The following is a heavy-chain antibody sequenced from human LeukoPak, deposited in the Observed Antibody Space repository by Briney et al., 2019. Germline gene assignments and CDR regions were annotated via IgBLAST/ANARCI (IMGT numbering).Heavy chain of an antibody. CDR2: ISGSGAST. J-gene: IGHJ4*02. D-gene: IGHD6-19*01. Sequence: GGSLRLSCAASGFXFSSYVIGWVRQAPGKGLEWVSSISGSGASTYYADSVRGRFTISRDNSKDTLYLQMSSLRADDTAIYFCAKGSSYSSDYYFDYWGQGTLVTVSS. V-gene: IGHV3-23*01. CDR1: GFXFSSYV. CDR3: AKGSSYSSDYYFDY.